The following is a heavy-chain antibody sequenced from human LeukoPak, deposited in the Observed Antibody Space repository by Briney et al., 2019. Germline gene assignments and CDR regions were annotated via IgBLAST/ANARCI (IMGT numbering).Heavy chain of an antibody. CDR3: ARDYYASGSLDS. J-gene: IGHJ4*02. V-gene: IGHV3-48*01. Sequence: GGSLRLSCAASGFTFSSYSMNWVRQAPGKGLEWVSYISGYSSTIYYADSVKGRFTISRDNAKNSLYLQMNSLRAEDTAVYYCARDYYASGSLDSWGQGTLVTVSS. D-gene: IGHD3-10*01. CDR2: ISGYSSTI. CDR1: GFTFSSYS.